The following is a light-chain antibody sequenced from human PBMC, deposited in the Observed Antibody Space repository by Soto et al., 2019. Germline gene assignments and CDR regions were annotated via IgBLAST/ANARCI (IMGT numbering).Light chain of an antibody. V-gene: IGKV1-8*01. CDR2: AAA. J-gene: IGKJ2*01. Sequence: AIRMTQSPSSVSASTGDRVTITCRASQGISSYLAWYQQKPGQAPKLLIYAAATLQRGAPSRFSASGSGTDFPLTISRLQSEDFANYYCQQYLSYPYTFGQGTKLEI. CDR1: QGISSY. CDR3: QQYLSYPYT.